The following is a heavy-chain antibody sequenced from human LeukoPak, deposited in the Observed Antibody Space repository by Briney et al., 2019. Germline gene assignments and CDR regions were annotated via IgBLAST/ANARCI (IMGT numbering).Heavy chain of an antibody. CDR3: AKERSSGWHYFQY. Sequence: PGRSLRLSCTASGFTFSSYGIHWVRQAPGKGPEWVAVISDDGSNEYYADSVKGRFTISRDNSKNTLYLQMNSLRAEDTAVYYCAKERSSGWHYFQYWGQGTRVTVSS. V-gene: IGHV3-30*18. J-gene: IGHJ4*02. CDR1: GFTFSSYG. CDR2: ISDDGSNE. D-gene: IGHD6-19*01.